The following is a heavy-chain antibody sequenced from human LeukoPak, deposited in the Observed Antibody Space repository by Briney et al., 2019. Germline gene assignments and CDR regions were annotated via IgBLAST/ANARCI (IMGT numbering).Heavy chain of an antibody. CDR1: GGSISSSNW. Sequence: TSGTLSLTCAISGGSISSSNWWTWVRQPPGKGLEWVGEIYLRGNTNYNPSLESRVSISVDESKTQLSLRLESVTAADTAVYYCAKANKATVVTVPFDHWGQGTLVTVSS. D-gene: IGHD4-23*01. J-gene: IGHJ4*02. CDR3: AKANKATVVTVPFDH. CDR2: IYLRGNT. V-gene: IGHV4-4*02.